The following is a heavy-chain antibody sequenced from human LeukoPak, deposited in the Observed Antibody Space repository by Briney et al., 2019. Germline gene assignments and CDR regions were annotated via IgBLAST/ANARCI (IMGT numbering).Heavy chain of an antibody. D-gene: IGHD1-26*01. CDR1: GGSISSYY. CDR2: IYYSGST. V-gene: IGHV4-59*01. J-gene: IGHJ4*02. Sequence: SETLSLTCTVSGGSISSYYWSWIRQPPGKGLEWIGYIYYSGSTNYNPSLKSRVTISVVTSKNQFSLKLSSVTAADTAVYYCARETVGATGFDYWGQGTLVTVSS. CDR3: ARETVGATGFDY.